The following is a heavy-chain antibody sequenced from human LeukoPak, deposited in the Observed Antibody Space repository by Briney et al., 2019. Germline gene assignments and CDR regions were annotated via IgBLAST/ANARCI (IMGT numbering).Heavy chain of an antibody. J-gene: IGHJ5*02. CDR2: IYSGGAT. CDR1: GFIVSSNY. V-gene: IGHV3-53*01. CDR3: ARGPIVGPTKGFDP. Sequence: GGSLRLSCAASGFIVSSNYMSWVRQAPGKGLEWVSVIYSGGATYYADSVKGRFTISRDNSKNMLYLQMNSLRAEDTAVYYCARGPIVGPTKGFDPWGQGTLVTVSS. D-gene: IGHD1-26*01.